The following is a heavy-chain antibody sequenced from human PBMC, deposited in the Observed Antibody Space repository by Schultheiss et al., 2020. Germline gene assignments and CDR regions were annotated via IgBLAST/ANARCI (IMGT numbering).Heavy chain of an antibody. D-gene: IGHD3-3*01. CDR1: GGSFSGYY. CDR3: AREVYDFWSGHPYYYYYMDV. V-gene: IGHV4-34*01. J-gene: IGHJ6*03. CDR2: INHSGST. Sequence: SETLSLTCAVYGGSFSGYYWSWIRQPPGKGLEWIGEINHSGSTNYNRSLKSRVTISVDKSKNQFSLKLSSVTAADTAVYYCAREVYDFWSGHPYYYYYMDVWGKGTTVTVSS.